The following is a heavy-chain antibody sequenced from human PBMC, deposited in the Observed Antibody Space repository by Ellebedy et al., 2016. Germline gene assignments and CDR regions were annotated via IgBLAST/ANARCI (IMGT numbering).Heavy chain of an antibody. CDR3: TRDRGGYDTFDL. V-gene: IGHV3-21*01. CDR2: ISGTTTYK. Sequence: GGSLRLSXTASGFTFSSYGMNWVRQAPGKGLEWVSSISGTTTYKYYADSLKGRFTIARDNAKNSLHLQMNSLTAEDTAVYYCTRDRGGYDTFDLWGQGTMVTVSS. J-gene: IGHJ3*01. D-gene: IGHD5-12*01. CDR1: GFTFSSYG.